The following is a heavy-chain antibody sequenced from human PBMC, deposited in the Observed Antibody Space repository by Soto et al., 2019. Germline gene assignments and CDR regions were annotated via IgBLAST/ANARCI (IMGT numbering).Heavy chain of an antibody. CDR3: ARGREIYYYGLDV. CDR2: INHGGST. J-gene: IGHJ6*02. V-gene: IGHV4-34*01. Sequence: NPSETLSLTCAVYGGSFSGYYWSWIRQPPGKGLEWIGEINHGGSTNYNPSLESRVTISADTSKNQFSLNLSSVTAADTAVYYCARGREIYYYGLDVWGQGTTVTVSS. CDR1: GGSFSGYY.